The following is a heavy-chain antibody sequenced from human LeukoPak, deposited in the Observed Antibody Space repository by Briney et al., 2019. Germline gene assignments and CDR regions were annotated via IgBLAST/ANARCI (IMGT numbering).Heavy chain of an antibody. J-gene: IGHJ6*03. Sequence: SETLSLTCTVSGGSISSYYWSWIRQPPGKGLEWIGSIYYSVSTYYNPSLKRRVTISLDTSKNQFSLTLSSVTAATPAVYYCARHPKGATINFYYYYYMDVWGKGTTVTVSS. V-gene: IGHV4-59*05. CDR2: IYYSVST. CDR3: ARHPKGATINFYYYYYMDV. CDR1: GGSISSYY. D-gene: IGHD5-12*01.